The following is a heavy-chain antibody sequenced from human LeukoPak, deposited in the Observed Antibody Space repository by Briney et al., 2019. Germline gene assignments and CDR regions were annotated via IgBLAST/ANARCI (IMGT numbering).Heavy chain of an antibody. CDR3: AKDGVLEWFDP. CDR2: ISGSGGST. V-gene: IGHV3-23*01. CDR1: GFTFDDFA. D-gene: IGHD3-16*01. Sequence: GGSLRLSCAASGFTFDDFAMSWVRQAPGKGLEWVSAISGSGGSTYYADSVKGRFTISRDNSKNTLYLQMNSLRAEDTAVYYCAKDGVLEWFDPWGQGTLVTVSS. J-gene: IGHJ5*02.